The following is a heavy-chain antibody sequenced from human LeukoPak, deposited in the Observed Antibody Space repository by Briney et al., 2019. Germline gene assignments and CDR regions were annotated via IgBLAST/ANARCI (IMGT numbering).Heavy chain of an antibody. J-gene: IGHJ6*02. D-gene: IGHD4-17*01. CDR2: IIPIFGTA. Sequence: ASVKVSCKASGGTFGSYAISWVRQAPGQGLEWMEGIIPIFGTANYAQKFQGRVTITADESTSTAYMELSSLRSEDTAVYYCANHYGDYLCGVGQGVRCYYGMDVWGQGTTVTVSS. V-gene: IGHV1-69*13. CDR1: GGTFGSYA. CDR3: ANHYGDYLCGVGQGVRCYYGMDV.